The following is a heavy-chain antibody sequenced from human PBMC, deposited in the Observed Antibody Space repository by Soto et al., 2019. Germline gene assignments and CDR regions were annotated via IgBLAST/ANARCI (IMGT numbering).Heavy chain of an antibody. CDR1: CGSISSYY. Sequence: PSETLSLTGTVSCGSISSYYWSWIRQPPGKGLEWIGCIYSSGSTNYNPSLKSRVTMSVDTSKNQFSLKLSSVTAADTAVYYCARAAGMVRGVIIRAYWFDPWGQGTLVTVSS. CDR2: IYSSGST. CDR3: ARAAGMVRGVIIRAYWFDP. V-gene: IGHV4-59*12. D-gene: IGHD3-10*01. J-gene: IGHJ5*02.